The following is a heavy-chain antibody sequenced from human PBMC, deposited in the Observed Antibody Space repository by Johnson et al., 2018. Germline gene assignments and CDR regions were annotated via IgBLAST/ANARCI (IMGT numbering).Heavy chain of an antibody. V-gene: IGHV3-11*04. CDR3: ARAHVRSSSCCYYYMDV. CDR1: GFTVSDYY. Sequence: QVQLQESGGGLVKPGGSLRLSCAASGFTVSDYYMSWIRQAPGKGPEWVSYISPGDSAIYYTDPVKGRFTMPRDNAKNSQYLQMDSLRADDTAKYYCARAHVRSSSCCYYYMDVWGEGTTVTVSS. J-gene: IGHJ6*03. CDR2: ISPGDSAI. D-gene: IGHD2-2*01.